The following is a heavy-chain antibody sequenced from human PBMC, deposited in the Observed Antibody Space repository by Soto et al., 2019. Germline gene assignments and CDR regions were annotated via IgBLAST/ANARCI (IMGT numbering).Heavy chain of an antibody. Sequence: HPGGSLRLSCEASGFTLINYPMSWVRQAPGKGLEWVSTSINSGGGSYYADSVKGRFTISRDRSKSTLYLQMDSLRAEDTAVYYCAKSRDYVWGTYRPPYDYWGQGILVTVSS. D-gene: IGHD3-16*02. CDR2: SINSGGGS. CDR1: GFTLINYP. J-gene: IGHJ4*02. CDR3: AKSRDYVWGTYRPPYDY. V-gene: IGHV3-23*01.